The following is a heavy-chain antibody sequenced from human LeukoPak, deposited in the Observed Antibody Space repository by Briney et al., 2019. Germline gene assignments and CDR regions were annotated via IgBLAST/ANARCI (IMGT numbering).Heavy chain of an antibody. CDR3: TADVDTVDY. J-gene: IGHJ4*02. Sequence: GGSLRLSCAASGFTFSNAWMSWVRQAPGKGLEWVGHIKSKTDGGTTDYAAPVKGRFTISRDDSKNTLSLQMNSLKTEDTAVYYCTADVDTVDYWGQGTLVTVSS. V-gene: IGHV3-15*01. CDR1: GFTFSNAW. CDR2: IKSKTDGGTT. D-gene: IGHD5-18*01.